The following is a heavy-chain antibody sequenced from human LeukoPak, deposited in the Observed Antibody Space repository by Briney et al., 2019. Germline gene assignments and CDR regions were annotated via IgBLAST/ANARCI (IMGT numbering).Heavy chain of an antibody. CDR1: GYSISSGYY. D-gene: IGHD3-22*01. CDR2: IYYSGIT. Sequence: SETLSLTCTVSGYSISSGYYWSWIRQSPGKGLEWIGYIYYSGITNYNPSLKSRVAISVDTSKNQFSLKLSSVTAADTAVYYCARDRWEHYYDSSGYDGFDIWGQGTTVTVSS. CDR3: ARDRWEHYYDSSGYDGFDI. J-gene: IGHJ3*02. V-gene: IGHV4-61*01.